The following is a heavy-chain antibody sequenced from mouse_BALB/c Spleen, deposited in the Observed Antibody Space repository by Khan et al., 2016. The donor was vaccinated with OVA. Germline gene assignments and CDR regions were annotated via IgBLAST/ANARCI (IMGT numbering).Heavy chain of an antibody. CDR1: GYTFTSYW. D-gene: IGHD1-1*01. CDR2: IGPGSGNT. CDR3: ARSNYYGSSLGAMDY. V-gene: IGHV1S41*01. J-gene: IGHJ4*01. Sequence: DLVKPGASVKLSCKASGYTFTSYWINWIKQRPGQGLEWVGHIGPGSGNTNYNEIFKGQATLTVDTSSSTAYIQLSSLSSEDSAAYYCARSNYYGSSLGAMDYWGQGTSVTVSS.